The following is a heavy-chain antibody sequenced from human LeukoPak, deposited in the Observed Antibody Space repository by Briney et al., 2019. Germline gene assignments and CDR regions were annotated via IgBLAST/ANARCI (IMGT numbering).Heavy chain of an antibody. J-gene: IGHJ4*02. CDR2: INPNSGGT. Sequence: ASVNVSCKASGYTFTGYYMHWVRQAPGQGLEWMGWINPNSGGTNYAQKFQGRVTMTRDTSISTAYMELSRLRSDDTAVYYCARDTASHPQYNFWSGYDSPSDYWGQGTLVTVSS. CDR3: ARDTASHPQYNFWSGYDSPSDY. V-gene: IGHV1-2*02. CDR1: GYTFTGYY. D-gene: IGHD3-3*01.